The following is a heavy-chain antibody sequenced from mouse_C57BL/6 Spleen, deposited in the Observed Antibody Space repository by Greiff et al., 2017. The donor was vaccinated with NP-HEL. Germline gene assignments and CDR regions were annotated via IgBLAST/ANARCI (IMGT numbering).Heavy chain of an antibody. CDR3: ARRGYDDYDGPPYYAMDY. D-gene: IGHD2-4*01. J-gene: IGHJ4*01. V-gene: IGHV1-55*01. CDR1: GYTFTSYW. Sequence: QVQLKQPGAELVKPGASVKMSCKASGYTFTSYWITWVKQRPGQGLEWIGDIYPGSGSTNYNEKFKSKATLTVDTSSSTAYMQLSSLTSEDSAVYYCARRGYDDYDGPPYYAMDYWGQGTSVTVSS. CDR2: IYPGSGST.